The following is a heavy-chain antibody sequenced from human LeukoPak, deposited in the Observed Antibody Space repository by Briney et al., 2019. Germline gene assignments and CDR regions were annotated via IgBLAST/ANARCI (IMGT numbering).Heavy chain of an antibody. CDR1: GYTFTGYY. CDR3: ARSKLAFDY. CDR2: MNPNSGNT. V-gene: IGHV1-8*03. D-gene: IGHD6-6*01. J-gene: IGHJ4*02. Sequence: GASVKVSCKASGYTFTGYYMHWVRQATGQGLEWMGWMNPNSGNTGYAQKFQGRVTITRNTSISTAYMELSSLRSEDTAVYYCARSKLAFDYWGQGTLVTVSS.